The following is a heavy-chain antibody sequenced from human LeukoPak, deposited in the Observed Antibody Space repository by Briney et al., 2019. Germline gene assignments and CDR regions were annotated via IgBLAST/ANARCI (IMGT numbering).Heavy chain of an antibody. Sequence: SETLSLTCTVSGYSISSGYYWGWIRQPPGKGLEWIGSIYYSGSTYCNPSLKSRVTISLDTSKNQFSLKLSSVTAADTAIYYCARDFSSSSTVYYYYYMDVWGKGTTVTISS. CDR2: IYYSGST. CDR1: GYSISSGYY. CDR3: ARDFSSSSTVYYYYYMDV. J-gene: IGHJ6*03. V-gene: IGHV4-38-2*02. D-gene: IGHD6-6*01.